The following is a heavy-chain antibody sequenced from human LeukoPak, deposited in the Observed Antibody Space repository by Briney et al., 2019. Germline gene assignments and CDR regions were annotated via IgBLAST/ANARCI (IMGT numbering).Heavy chain of an antibody. D-gene: IGHD1-26*01. CDR3: AREGPSGSYIDY. CDR2: IYSSGST. V-gene: IGHV3-53*01. Sequence: GGSLRLSCAASGFTVSSNYMSWVRQAPGKGLEWVSVIYSSGSTYYADSVKGRFTISRDNSKNTLHLQMNTLRAEDTAVYYCAREGPSGSYIDYWGQGTLVTVSS. CDR1: GFTVSSNY. J-gene: IGHJ4*02.